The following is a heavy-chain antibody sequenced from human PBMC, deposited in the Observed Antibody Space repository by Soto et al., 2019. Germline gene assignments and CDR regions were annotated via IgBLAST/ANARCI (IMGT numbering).Heavy chain of an antibody. CDR3: AKAMSGVRVGELSIDY. J-gene: IGHJ4*01. CDR1: AFTFSNYA. V-gene: IGHV3-23*01. Sequence: EVQLLESGGGLVQSGGSLRLSCAASAFTFSNYAMNWVRQAPGKGLEWVSTISGSAISTYYADSVKGRFTISRDNSKNKLYLQMNSLRAEETAIYYCAKAMSGVRVGELSIDYWGQGTLVTVSS. D-gene: IGHD3-16*02. CDR2: ISGSAIST.